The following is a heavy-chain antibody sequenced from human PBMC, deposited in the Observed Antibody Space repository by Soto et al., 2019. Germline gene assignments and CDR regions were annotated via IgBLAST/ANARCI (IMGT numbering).Heavy chain of an antibody. Sequence: SETLSLTCTVSGGSVSSGSYYWSWIRQPPGKGLEWIGYIYYSGSTNYNPSLKSRVTISVDTSKNQFSLKLSSVTAADTAVYYCARVPVLGRTMVRGVSDYYFDYWGQGTLVTVSS. D-gene: IGHD3-10*01. CDR1: GGSVSSGSYY. CDR3: ARVPVLGRTMVRGVSDYYFDY. J-gene: IGHJ4*02. V-gene: IGHV4-61*01. CDR2: IYYSGST.